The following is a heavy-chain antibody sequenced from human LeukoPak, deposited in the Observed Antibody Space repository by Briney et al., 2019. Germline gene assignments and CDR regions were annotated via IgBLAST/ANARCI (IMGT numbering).Heavy chain of an antibody. D-gene: IGHD3-9*01. CDR3: ARVSDILTGYWGGFDY. V-gene: IGHV3-23*01. J-gene: IGHJ4*02. CDR2: ISGSGGST. CDR1: GFTFSSYA. Sequence: GGSLRLSCAASGFTFSSYAMSWVRQAPGKGLEWVSAISGSGGSTYYADSVKGRFTISRDNSKNTLYLQMNSLRAEDTAVYYCARVSDILTGYWGGFDYWGQGTLVTVSS.